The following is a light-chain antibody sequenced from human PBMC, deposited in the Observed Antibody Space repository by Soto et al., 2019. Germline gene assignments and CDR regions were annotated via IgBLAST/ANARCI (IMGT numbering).Light chain of an antibody. CDR3: QQYKDWPPLT. V-gene: IGKV3D-15*01. CDR1: QNVNIN. J-gene: IGKJ4*01. CDR2: GAS. Sequence: EIVMTHSPVTLSVSPGERVTLSCRASQNVNINLAWYQQRPGQAPRVLIYGASNRASGIPDRFSGSGSGTDFTLTISSLEPDDFALYYCQQYKDWPPLTFGGGTRVEIK.